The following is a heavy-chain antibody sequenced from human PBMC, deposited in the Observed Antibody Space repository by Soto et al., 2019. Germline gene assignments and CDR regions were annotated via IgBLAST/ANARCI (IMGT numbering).Heavy chain of an antibody. D-gene: IGHD5-18*01. V-gene: IGHV3-23*01. J-gene: IGHJ6*02. CDR3: AKVDTAMVTFYYGMYV. CDR2: ISGSGGST. Sequence: GGSLRLSCAASGFTFSSYAMSWVRQAPGKGLEWVSAISGSGGSTYYADSVKGRFTISRDNSKNTLYLQMNSLRAEDTAVYYCAKVDTAMVTFYYGMYVWGQGTTVTSP. CDR1: GFTFSSYA.